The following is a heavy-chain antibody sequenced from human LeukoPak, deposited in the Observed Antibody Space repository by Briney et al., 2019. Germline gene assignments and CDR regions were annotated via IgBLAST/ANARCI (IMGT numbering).Heavy chain of an antibody. CDR1: GFTFSTFA. D-gene: IGHD5-18*01. J-gene: IGHJ4*02. Sequence: GGSLRLSCAVSGFTFSTFALDWVRQAPGKGLERVAFISYDGSKMYYADSVNGGFTVARGDSDNTLYLQVDSLRTDDTAVYYCARDQPPFSDLPLWVPYWGQGTLVTVSS. CDR3: ARDQPPFSDLPLWVPY. CDR2: ISYDGSKM. V-gene: IGHV3-30*04.